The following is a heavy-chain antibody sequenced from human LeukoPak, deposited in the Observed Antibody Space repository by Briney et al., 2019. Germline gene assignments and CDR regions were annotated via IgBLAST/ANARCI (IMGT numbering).Heavy chain of an antibody. D-gene: IGHD6-19*01. Sequence: PGGSLRLSCAASGFTFSNAWMSWVRQAPGKGLEWVGRIKSKTDGGTTDYAAPVKGRFTISRDDSKNTLYLQMNSLNTVRTAVYYCTFGWAYYYYYMDVWGKGTTVTVS. CDR3: TFGWAYYYYYMDV. J-gene: IGHJ6*03. CDR1: GFTFSNAW. CDR2: IKSKTDGGTT. V-gene: IGHV3-15*05.